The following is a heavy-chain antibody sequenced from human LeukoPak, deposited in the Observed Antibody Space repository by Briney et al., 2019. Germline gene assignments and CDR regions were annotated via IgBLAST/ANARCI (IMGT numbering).Heavy chain of an antibody. V-gene: IGHV4-59*01. CDR3: ARKVVGYSYDYFDY. D-gene: IGHD5-18*01. J-gene: IGHJ4*02. CDR2: IYYSGST. CDR1: AGSISTYY. Sequence: PSETLSLTCTVYAGSISTYYWSWVRQPPGDGLEWIGYIYYSGSTNYNPSLKSRVTISVDTSKNQFSLKLSSVTAADTAVYYCARKVVGYSYDYFDYWGQGTLVTVSS.